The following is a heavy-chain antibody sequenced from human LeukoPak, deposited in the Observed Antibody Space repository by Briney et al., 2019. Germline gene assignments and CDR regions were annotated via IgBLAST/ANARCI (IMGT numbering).Heavy chain of an antibody. V-gene: IGHV4-59*08. CDR1: GGSISSYY. D-gene: IGHD3-9*01. CDR3: ARGFDDTGYFY. J-gene: IGHJ4*02. Sequence: SETLSLTCNVSGGSISSYYWSWIRQPPGKGLEWIGYIYDSENTNYNPSLKSRVTISADTSKNQFSLKLSSVTAADTAVYFCARGFDDTGYFYWGQGTLVTVSS. CDR2: IYDSENT.